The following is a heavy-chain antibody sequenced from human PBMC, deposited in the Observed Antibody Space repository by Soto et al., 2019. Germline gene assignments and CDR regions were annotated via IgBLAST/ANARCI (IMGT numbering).Heavy chain of an antibody. CDR2: IYYSGST. J-gene: IGHJ4*02. V-gene: IGHV4-59*01. D-gene: IGHD5-18*01. CDR1: GGSISSYY. Sequence: PSETLSLTCTVSGGSISSYYWSWIRQPPGNGLEWIGYIYYSGSTNYNPSLKSRVTISVDTSKNQFSLKLSSVTAVDTAVYYCARDNGYSYGYTLDHWGQGTLVTVSS. CDR3: ARDNGYSYGYTLDH.